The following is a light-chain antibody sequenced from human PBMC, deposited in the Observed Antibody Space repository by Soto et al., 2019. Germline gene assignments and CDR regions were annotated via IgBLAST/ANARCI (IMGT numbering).Light chain of an antibody. V-gene: IGLV2-14*01. CDR3: SSYSSSILV. Sequence: QSALTQPASVSGSPGQSITISCTGTSSDVGDYDYVSWYQQHPGKAPKLMIYEVSNRPSGVSNRFSGSKSGNTASLTISGLQAEDEADYYCSSYSSSILVFGTGTKVTVL. CDR1: SSDVGDYDY. J-gene: IGLJ1*01. CDR2: EVS.